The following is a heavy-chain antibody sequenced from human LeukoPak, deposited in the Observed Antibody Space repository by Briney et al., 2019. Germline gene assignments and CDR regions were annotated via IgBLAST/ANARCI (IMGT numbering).Heavy chain of an antibody. J-gene: IGHJ4*02. CDR3: ARVGSGSYRYYFDY. CDR1: GYTFNSYD. CDR2: INPSGGST. Sequence: ASVKVSCKASGYTFNSYDINWVRQATGQGLEWMGIINPSGGSTSYAQKFQGRVTMTRDMSTSTVYMELSSLRSEDTAVYYCARVGSGSYRYYFDYWGQGTLVTVSS. D-gene: IGHD3-10*01. V-gene: IGHV1-46*02.